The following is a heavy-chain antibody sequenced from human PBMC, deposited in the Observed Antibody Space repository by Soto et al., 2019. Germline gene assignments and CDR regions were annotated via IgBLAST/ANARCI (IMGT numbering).Heavy chain of an antibody. CDR1: GGSICSGGYY. CDR2: IYYSGST. V-gene: IGHV4-31*03. J-gene: IGHJ6*02. CDR3: ASFSRGLPNNYYGMDV. D-gene: IGHD3-3*01. Sequence: SETLSLTCTVAGGSICSGGYYWSWIRQHPGKGLEWIGYIYYSGSTYYNPSLKSRVTISVDTSKNQFSLKLSSVTAADTAVYYCASFSRGLPNNYYGMDVWGQGTTVTVSS.